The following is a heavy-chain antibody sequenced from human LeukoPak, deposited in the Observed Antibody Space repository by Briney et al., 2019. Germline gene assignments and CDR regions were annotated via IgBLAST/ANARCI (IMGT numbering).Heavy chain of an antibody. Sequence: ASVKVSCKASGGTFSSYAISWVRQAPGQGLEWMGRIIPILGIANYAQKFQGRVTITADKSTSTAYMELSSLRAEDTAVYYCARDASSSWYGVYFDYWGQGTLVTVSS. V-gene: IGHV1-69*04. J-gene: IGHJ4*02. CDR2: IIPILGIA. D-gene: IGHD6-13*01. CDR1: GGTFSSYA. CDR3: ARDASSSWYGVYFDY.